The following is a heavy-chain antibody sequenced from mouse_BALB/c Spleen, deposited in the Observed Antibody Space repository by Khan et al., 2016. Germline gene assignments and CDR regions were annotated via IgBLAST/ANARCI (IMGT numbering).Heavy chain of an antibody. D-gene: IGHD1-2*01. CDR1: GYIFTNYG. CDR3: ARGQFITTATPAY. V-gene: IGHV9-3-1*01. CDR2: INTYTGEP. J-gene: IGHJ3*01. Sequence: QIQLVQSGPELKKPGETVKISCKASGYIFTNYGMNWVKQAPGKGLKWMAWINTYTGEPTYADDFKGRFAFSLETSASTAYLQINNLKNEDTATYCWARGQFITTATPAYWGQGTLVTVSA.